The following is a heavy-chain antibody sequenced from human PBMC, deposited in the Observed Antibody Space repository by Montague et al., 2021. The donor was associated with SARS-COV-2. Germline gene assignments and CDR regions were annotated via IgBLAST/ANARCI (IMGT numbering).Heavy chain of an antibody. J-gene: IGHJ6*02. V-gene: IGHV3-48*03. Sequence: SLRLSCAASGFTFSSYEMNWVRQAPGKGLEWVSYISSSGSTIYYADSVKGRFTISRDSAKNSLYLQMNSLRAEDTAVYYCAREEKIITMIVVVRYGMDVWGQGTTVTVSS. D-gene: IGHD3-22*01. CDR1: GFTFSSYE. CDR2: ISSSGSTI. CDR3: AREEKIITMIVVVRYGMDV.